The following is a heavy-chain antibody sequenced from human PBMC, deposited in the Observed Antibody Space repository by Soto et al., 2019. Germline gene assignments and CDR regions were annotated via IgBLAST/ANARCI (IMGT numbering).Heavy chain of an antibody. J-gene: IGHJ6*02. CDR3: ATGRVTMVRGVIHYYYGMDV. Sequence: ASVKVSCKVSGYTLTELSMHWVRQAPGKGLEWMGGFGPEDGETIYAQKFQGRVTMTEDTSTDTAYMELSSLRSEDTAVYYCATGRVTMVRGVIHYYYGMDVWGQGTTVTVSS. CDR1: GYTLTELS. D-gene: IGHD3-10*01. V-gene: IGHV1-24*01. CDR2: FGPEDGET.